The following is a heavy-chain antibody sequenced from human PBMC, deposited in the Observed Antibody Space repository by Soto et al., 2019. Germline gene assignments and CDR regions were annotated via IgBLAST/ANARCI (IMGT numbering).Heavy chain of an antibody. D-gene: IGHD2-21*01. CDR1: GFTFSSYW. CDR2: MNMDGNRI. Sequence: EVQLVESGGGLVQPGGSLRLSCAASGFTFSSYWMHWVRQAPGKGLEWVSRMNMDGNRISYVDSVKGRCTISRDNAKNTFYMEMNSARVEDTAVYDCVRGDGDRYDGHGYLGQHWGQGSLVTVSS. V-gene: IGHV3-74*01. J-gene: IGHJ1*01. CDR3: VRGDGDRYDGHGYLGQH.